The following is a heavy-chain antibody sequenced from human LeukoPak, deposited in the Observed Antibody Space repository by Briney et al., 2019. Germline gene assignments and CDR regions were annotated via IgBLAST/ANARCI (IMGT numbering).Heavy chain of an antibody. Sequence: GGSLRLSCVASGFTFSSYSMNWVRQAPGKGLEWVSSISSSSSYIYYADSVKGRFTISRDNAKNSLYLQMNSLRAEDTAVYYCAKWGYYDSSGYHAFDYWGQGTLVTVSS. CDR3: AKWGYYDSSGYHAFDY. V-gene: IGHV3-21*01. D-gene: IGHD3-22*01. CDR2: ISSSSSYI. CDR1: GFTFSSYS. J-gene: IGHJ4*02.